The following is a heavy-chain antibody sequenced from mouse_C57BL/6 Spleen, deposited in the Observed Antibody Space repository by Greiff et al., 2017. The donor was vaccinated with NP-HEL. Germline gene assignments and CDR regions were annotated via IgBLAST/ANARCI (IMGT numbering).Heavy chain of an antibody. CDR1: GYTFTTYP. Sequence: QVQLQQSGAELVKPGASVKMSCKASGYTFTTYPIEWMKQNPGKSLEWIGNFHPYNGDTKYNEKFKGKATLTVEKSSSTVYLELSRLTSDDSGVNYCDRGGYYGASFAYWGQGTLVTVSA. V-gene: IGHV1-47*01. J-gene: IGHJ3*01. D-gene: IGHD2-3*01. CDR3: DRGGYYGASFAY. CDR2: FHPYNGDT.